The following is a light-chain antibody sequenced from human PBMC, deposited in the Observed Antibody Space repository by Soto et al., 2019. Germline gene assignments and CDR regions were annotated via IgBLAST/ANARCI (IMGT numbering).Light chain of an antibody. CDR3: QQYNSYWT. V-gene: IGKV1-5*03. J-gene: IGKJ1*01. CDR1: QSISSW. Sequence: DIQMTQSPSTLSASVGDRVTITCLASQSISSWLAWYQQKPGKAPKLLIYKASSLESGVPSRFSGSGSGTELTLTISSLQPDDFATYYCQQYNSYWTVGQGTKVEIK. CDR2: KAS.